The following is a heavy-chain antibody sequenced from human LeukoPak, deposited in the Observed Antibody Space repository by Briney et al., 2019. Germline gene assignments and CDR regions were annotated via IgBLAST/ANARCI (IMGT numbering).Heavy chain of an antibody. CDR2: INHSGST. Sequence: SETLSLTCAVYGGSFSGYYWSWIRQPPGKGLEWIGEINHSGSTNYNPSLKSRVTISVDTSKNQFSLKLSSVTAADTAVYYCARDGFDTDGFTDAYDIWGQGTRAIVSS. V-gene: IGHV4-34*01. CDR1: GGSFSGYY. D-gene: IGHD2-8*01. J-gene: IGHJ3*02. CDR3: ARDGFDTDGFTDAYDI.